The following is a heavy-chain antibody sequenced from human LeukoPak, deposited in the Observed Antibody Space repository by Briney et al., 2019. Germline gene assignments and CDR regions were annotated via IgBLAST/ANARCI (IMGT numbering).Heavy chain of an antibody. CDR3: ACRNQYFDTSGYLG. CDR2: IYYSGST. Sequence: PSETLSLTCTVSGGSISSGGYYWSWIRQHPGKGLEWIGYIYYSGSTYYNPSLKSRVTISVDTSKNQFSLKLGSVTAADTAVYYCACRNQYFDTSGYLGWGQGTLVTVSS. CDR1: GGSISSGGYY. V-gene: IGHV4-31*03. D-gene: IGHD3-22*01. J-gene: IGHJ4*02.